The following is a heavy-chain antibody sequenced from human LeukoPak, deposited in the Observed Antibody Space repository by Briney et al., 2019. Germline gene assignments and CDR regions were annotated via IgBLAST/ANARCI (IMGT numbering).Heavy chain of an antibody. J-gene: IGHJ4*02. CDR3: ARQRDGYNQAFDY. CDR2: IYSSGST. D-gene: IGHD5-24*01. Sequence: PAETLTLICTVSGGSISSYYGSWIRQTTGKGLEWLGYIYSSGSTNYTPSLKGRFTISIDTSKNPLSLQLISVSAADTAVYYCARQRDGYNQAFDYWGQGTLVTVSS. V-gene: IGHV4-4*09. CDR1: GGSISSYY.